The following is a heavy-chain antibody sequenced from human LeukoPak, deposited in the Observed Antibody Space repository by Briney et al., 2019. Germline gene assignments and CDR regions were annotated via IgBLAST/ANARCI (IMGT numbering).Heavy chain of an antibody. Sequence: GGSLRLSCAASGFTFSSYEMNWVRQAPGKGLEWVAYISYSGSTIYYADSVKGRFTISRDNAKNSLYLQMNSLRAEDTAVYYCARELAYDYDSSGYDQEEYLQHWGQGTLVTVSS. V-gene: IGHV3-48*03. D-gene: IGHD3-22*01. CDR1: GFTFSSYE. CDR2: ISYSGSTI. J-gene: IGHJ1*01. CDR3: ARELAYDYDSSGYDQEEYLQH.